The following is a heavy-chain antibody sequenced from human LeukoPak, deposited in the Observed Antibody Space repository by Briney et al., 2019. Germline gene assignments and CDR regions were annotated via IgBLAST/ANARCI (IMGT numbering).Heavy chain of an antibody. CDR2: IYTSGST. D-gene: IGHD2-2*01. V-gene: IGHV4-4*07. CDR3: ARDGYCSSTSCYFVETRRYYYYYGMDV. CDR1: GGSISSYY. Sequence: SGTLSLTCTVSGGSISSYYWSWIRQPAGKGLEWIGRIYTSGSTNYNPSLKSRVTMSVDTSKNQFSLKLSSVTAADTAVYYCARDGYCSSTSCYFVETRRYYYYYGMDVWGQGTTVTVSS. J-gene: IGHJ6*02.